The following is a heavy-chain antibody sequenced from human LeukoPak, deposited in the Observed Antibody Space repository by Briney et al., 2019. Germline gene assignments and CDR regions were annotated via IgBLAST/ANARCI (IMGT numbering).Heavy chain of an antibody. J-gene: IGHJ6*03. Sequence: PGRSLRLSCAASGFTFSSYAMHWVRQAPGKGLEWVAVISYDGSNKYYADSVKGRFTISRDNSKNTLYLQMNSLRAEDTAVYYCARDKVGATPTIYYYYYMDVWGKGTTVTVSS. V-gene: IGHV3-30-3*01. CDR2: ISYDGSNK. D-gene: IGHD1-26*01. CDR1: GFTFSSYA. CDR3: ARDKVGATPTIYYYYYMDV.